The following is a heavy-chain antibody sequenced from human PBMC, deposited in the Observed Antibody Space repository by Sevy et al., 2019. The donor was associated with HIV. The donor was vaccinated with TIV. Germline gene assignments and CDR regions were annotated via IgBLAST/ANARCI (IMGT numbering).Heavy chain of an antibody. CDR2: VYYSGNT. Sequence: SETLSLTCSVSGGSINNPDFNWSWVRQPPGRGLEWIGYVYYSGNTYYSPSLKTRASLSIDTSKNQFSLDLHSVTAADTAVYYCTRVRGPFGWSDPWGQGTLLTVSS. CDR3: TRVRGPFGWSDP. J-gene: IGHJ5*02. D-gene: IGHD3-10*01. V-gene: IGHV4-30-4*01. CDR1: GGSINNPDFN.